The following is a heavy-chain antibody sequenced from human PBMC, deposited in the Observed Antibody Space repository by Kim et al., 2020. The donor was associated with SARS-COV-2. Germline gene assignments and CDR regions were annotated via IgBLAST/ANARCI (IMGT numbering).Heavy chain of an antibody. Sequence: YYADSVKGRFTSANDNSQNTLSLQINSLRAEDTAIYYCAKDRMYPSGALGVWGQGTTVTVSS. D-gene: IGHD3-10*01. J-gene: IGHJ6*02. V-gene: IGHV3-23*01. CDR3: AKDRMYPSGALGV.